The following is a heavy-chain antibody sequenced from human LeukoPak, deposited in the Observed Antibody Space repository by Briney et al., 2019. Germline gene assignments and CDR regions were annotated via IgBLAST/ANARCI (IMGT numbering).Heavy chain of an antibody. CDR2: IYSGGST. J-gene: IGHJ4*02. CDR3: ARVGKEYSSSSKGGYFDY. CDR1: GFTVSSNY. V-gene: IGHV3-66*01. Sequence: GGSLRLSCAASGFTVSSNYMSWVRQAPGKGLEWVSVIYSGGSTYYADSVKGRFTISRDNSKNTLYLQMNSLRAEDTAVYYCARVGKEYSSSSKGGYFDYWGQGTLVTVSS. D-gene: IGHD6-6*01.